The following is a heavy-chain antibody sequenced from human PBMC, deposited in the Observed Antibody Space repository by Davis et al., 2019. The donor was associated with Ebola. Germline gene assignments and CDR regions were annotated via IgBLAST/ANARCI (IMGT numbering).Heavy chain of an antibody. D-gene: IGHD3-3*01. CDR2: IKQDGSEK. J-gene: IGHJ6*02. CDR3: ARDIGLNYDFRDGMDV. V-gene: IGHV3-7*01. CDR1: GFTFSSYW. Sequence: GESLKISCAASGFTFSSYWMSWVRQAPGKGLEWVANIKQDGSEKYYVDSVKGRFTISRDSAKNSLYLQMNSLRAEDTAVYYCARDIGLNYDFRDGMDVWGQGTTVTVSS.